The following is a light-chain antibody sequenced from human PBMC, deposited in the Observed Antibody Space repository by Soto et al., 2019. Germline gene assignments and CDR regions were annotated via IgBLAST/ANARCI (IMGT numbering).Light chain of an antibody. V-gene: IGLV2-14*01. CDR1: SSDVGGYNY. CDR2: DVS. CDR3: TSYTSSTHLVV. J-gene: IGLJ2*01. Sequence: QSALTQPASVSGSPGQSITISCTGTSSDVGGYNYVSWYQQDPGKAPKLIIYDVSNRPSGVSNRLSGSKSGNTASLTISWLQAEDVADYYCTSYTSSTHLVVFGTGTKRTVL.